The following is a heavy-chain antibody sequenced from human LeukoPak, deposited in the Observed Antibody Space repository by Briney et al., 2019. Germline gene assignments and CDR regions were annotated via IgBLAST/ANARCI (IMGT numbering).Heavy chain of an antibody. D-gene: IGHD1-26*01. CDR2: IYSGGST. CDR3: AREVGATRGLDP. V-gene: IGHV3-53*01. CDR1: GFTVSSNY. Sequence: GGSLRLSCAASGFTVSSNYMSWVRQAPGKGLEWVSIIYSGGSTYYADSVKGRFTISRDTSKNTLYLQMNSLRAEDTAVNYCAREVGATRGLDPWGQGTLVTVSS. J-gene: IGHJ5*02.